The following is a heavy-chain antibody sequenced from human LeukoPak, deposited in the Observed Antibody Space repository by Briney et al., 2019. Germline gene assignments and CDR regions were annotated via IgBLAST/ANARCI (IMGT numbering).Heavy chain of an antibody. Sequence: VASVKVSCKASGYTFTSYDINWVRQAPGQGLEWMGWINPNSGGTNYAQKFQGRVTMTRDTSISTAYMELSRLRSDDTAVYYCARGNVLLWFGELWGDAFDIWGQGTMVTVSS. CDR1: GYTFTSYD. V-gene: IGHV1-2*02. D-gene: IGHD3-10*01. J-gene: IGHJ3*02. CDR3: ARGNVLLWFGELWGDAFDI. CDR2: INPNSGGT.